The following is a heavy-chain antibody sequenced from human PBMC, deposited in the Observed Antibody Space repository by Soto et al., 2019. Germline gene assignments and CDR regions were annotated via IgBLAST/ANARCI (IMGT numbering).Heavy chain of an antibody. J-gene: IGHJ5*02. CDR2: IIPIFGTA. CDR1: GYTFTSFG. V-gene: IGHV1-69*05. D-gene: IGHD4-17*01. Sequence: GASVKVSCKTSGYTFTSFGISWVRQAPGQGLEWMGGIIPIFGTANYAQKFQGRVTITRDMSTSTSYMELSSLTSEDTAVYFCAAEIDDYADFNHWGQGTPVTVSS. CDR3: AAEIDDYADFNH.